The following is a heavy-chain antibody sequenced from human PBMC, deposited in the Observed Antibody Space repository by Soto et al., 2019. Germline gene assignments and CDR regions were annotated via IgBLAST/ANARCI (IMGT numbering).Heavy chain of an antibody. J-gene: IGHJ3*02. CDR3: ASLQATASAFDI. Sequence: VGSLRLSCAASGFTFSSYAMHWVRQAPGKGLEWVAVISYDGSNKYYADSVKGRFTISRDNSKNTLYLQMNSLRAEDTAVYYCASLQATASAFDIWGQGTMVTVSS. D-gene: IGHD1-1*01. CDR1: GFTFSSYA. CDR2: ISYDGSNK. V-gene: IGHV3-30-3*01.